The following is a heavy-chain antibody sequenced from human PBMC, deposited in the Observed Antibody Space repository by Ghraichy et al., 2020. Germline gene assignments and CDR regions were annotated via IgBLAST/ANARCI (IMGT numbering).Heavy chain of an antibody. CDR2: IKQDGSEK. CDR1: GFTFSSYW. CDR3: ARDPPRFRELLADWYFDL. V-gene: IGHV3-7*03. J-gene: IGHJ2*01. Sequence: GGSLRLSCAASGFTFSSYWMSWVRQAPGKGLEWVANIKQDGSEKYYVDSVKGRFTISRDNAKNSLYLQMNSLRAEDTAVYYCARDPPRFRELLADWYFDLWGRGTLVTVSS. D-gene: IGHD3-10*01.